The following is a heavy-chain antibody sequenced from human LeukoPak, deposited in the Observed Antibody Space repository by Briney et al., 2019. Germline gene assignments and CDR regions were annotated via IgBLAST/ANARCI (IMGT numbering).Heavy chain of an antibody. CDR1: GYTFTGYY. CDR2: INPNSGGT. D-gene: IGHD2-2*01. J-gene: IGHJ6*03. V-gene: IGHV1-2*02. Sequence: EASVKVSCKASGYTFTGYYMHWVRQAPGQGLEWMGWINPNSGGTNYAQKFQGRVTMTRDTSISTAYMELSRLRSDDTAVYYCARSRREYQLLTSRIYYYYMDVWGKGTTVTVSS. CDR3: ARSRREYQLLTSRIYYYYMDV.